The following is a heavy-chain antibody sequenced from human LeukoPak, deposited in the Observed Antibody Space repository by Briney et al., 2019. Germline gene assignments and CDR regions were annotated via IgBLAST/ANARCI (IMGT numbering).Heavy chain of an antibody. V-gene: IGHV3-66*01. D-gene: IGHD2-15*01. CDR1: GFTFSNYY. CDR2: IYSAGTT. Sequence: GGSLRLSCAASGFTFSNYYMTWVRQAPGKGLEWVSGIYSAGTTYYPDSVKGRFTISRDNSKNTLYLQMHSLRAEDTAAYYCARGPAYCSGGSCTMDVWGQGTTATVSS. CDR3: ARGPAYCSGGSCTMDV. J-gene: IGHJ6*02.